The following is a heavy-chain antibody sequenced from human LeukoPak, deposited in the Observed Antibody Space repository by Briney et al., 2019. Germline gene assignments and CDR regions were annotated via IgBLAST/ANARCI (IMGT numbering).Heavy chain of an antibody. V-gene: IGHV3-23*01. CDR2: INNNGANT. Sequence: GGSLRLSCAASGFTFSTYGMSWVRQAPGKGLEWVSGINNNGANTYYADSVKGRFTISRDNSKNTLYLQMNSLRAEDTAVYYCASGGRGTYYGSGSYVDFWGQGTLVTVSS. CDR1: GFTFSTYG. J-gene: IGHJ4*02. CDR3: ASGGRGTYYGSGSYVDF. D-gene: IGHD3-10*01.